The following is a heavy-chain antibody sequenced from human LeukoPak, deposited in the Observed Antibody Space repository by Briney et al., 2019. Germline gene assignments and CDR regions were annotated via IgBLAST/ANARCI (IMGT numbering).Heavy chain of an antibody. CDR3: ASLGYDILTGYYSMDY. CDR2: IYYSGST. CDR1: GGFISSSSYY. Sequence: SETLSLTCTVSGGFISSSSYYWGWIRQPPGKGLEWIGSIYYSGSTYYNPSLKSRVTISVDTSKNQFSLKLSSVTAADTAVYYCASLGYDILTGYYSMDYWGQGTLVTVSS. D-gene: IGHD3-9*01. J-gene: IGHJ4*02. V-gene: IGHV4-39*01.